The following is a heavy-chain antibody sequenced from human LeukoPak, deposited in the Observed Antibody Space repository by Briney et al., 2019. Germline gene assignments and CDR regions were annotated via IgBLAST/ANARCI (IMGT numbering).Heavy chain of an antibody. Sequence: GGSLRLSCAPSGFTFSSYAISGVRPAPRKGLEWVSGISGSGGGTYYADAVKGRFTISKDNSKSTLYLQMNSLRAEDTAVYYCAKPLSAVTPGCWGQGTLVTVSS. CDR2: ISGSGGGT. D-gene: IGHD4-17*01. CDR3: AKPLSAVTPGC. CDR1: GFTFSSYA. V-gene: IGHV3-23*01. J-gene: IGHJ4*02.